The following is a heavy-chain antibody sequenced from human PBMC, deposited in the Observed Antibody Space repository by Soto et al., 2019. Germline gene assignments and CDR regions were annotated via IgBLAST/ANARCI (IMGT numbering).Heavy chain of an antibody. Sequence: EVQVVESGGGLVKPGGSLRLSCNFTFSMYSMNWVRQAPGKGLEWVASISSGSAFIKYADSVKGRFSISRDNAKNSVSLQMNSLRADDTAMYYCTRDQGGSYDSWFDPWGRGTLVTVSS. J-gene: IGHJ5*02. CDR3: TRDQGGSYDSWFDP. CDR2: ISSGSAFI. D-gene: IGHD1-26*01. V-gene: IGHV3-21*01. CDR1: TFSMYS.